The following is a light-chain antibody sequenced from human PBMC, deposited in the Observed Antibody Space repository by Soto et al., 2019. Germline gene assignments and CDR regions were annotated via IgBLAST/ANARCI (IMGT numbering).Light chain of an antibody. Sequence: QSVLTQPPSASGTPGQRVTISCSGSSSNIGSNPVNWYQQLPGTAPKLLIYSDDHRSSGVPDRFSGSKSGTSASLAIDGLQSEDEADSYCASWDDSRGGDWVFCGGTKLTVL. CDR1: SSNIGSNP. V-gene: IGLV1-44*01. CDR2: SDD. J-gene: IGLJ3*02. CDR3: ASWDDSRGGDWV.